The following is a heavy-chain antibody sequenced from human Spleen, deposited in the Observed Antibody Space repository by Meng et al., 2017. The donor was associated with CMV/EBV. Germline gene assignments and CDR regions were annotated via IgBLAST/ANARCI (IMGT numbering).Heavy chain of an antibody. CDR2: IYYSGST. CDR1: GGSISSGDYY. J-gene: IGHJ3*02. D-gene: IGHD6-13*01. V-gene: IGHV4-30-4*08. CDR3: ARWGAAAGTDAFDI. Sequence: SETLSLTCTVSGGSISSGDYYWSWIRQPPGKGLEWIGYIYYSGSTYYNPSPKSRVTISVDTSKNQFSLKLSSVTAADTAVYYCARWGAAAGTDAFDIWGQGTMVTVSS.